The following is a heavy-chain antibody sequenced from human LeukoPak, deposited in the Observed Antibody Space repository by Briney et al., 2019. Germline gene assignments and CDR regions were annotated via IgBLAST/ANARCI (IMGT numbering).Heavy chain of an antibody. D-gene: IGHD4-17*01. CDR1: GFTFSSYS. CDR3: AREPTVTTGPNFDY. J-gene: IGHJ4*02. Sequence: GGSLRLSCAASGFTFSSYSMNWVRQAPGKGLEWVSSISSSSSCIYYADSVKGRFTISRDNAKNSLYLQMNSLRAEDTAVYYCAREPTVTTGPNFDYWGQGTLVTVSS. V-gene: IGHV3-21*01. CDR2: ISSSSSCI.